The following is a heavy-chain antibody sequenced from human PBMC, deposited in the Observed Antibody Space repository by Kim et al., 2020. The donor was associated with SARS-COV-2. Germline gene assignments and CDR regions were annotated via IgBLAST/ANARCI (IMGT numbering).Heavy chain of an antibody. J-gene: IGHJ5*02. Sequence: QRLQGRVTITADESTSTAYMELVSLRSEDTAVYYCAIEVGGRRGEDWFDPWGQGTLVTVSS. V-gene: IGHV1-69*01. D-gene: IGHD3-16*01. CDR3: AIEVGGRRGEDWFDP.